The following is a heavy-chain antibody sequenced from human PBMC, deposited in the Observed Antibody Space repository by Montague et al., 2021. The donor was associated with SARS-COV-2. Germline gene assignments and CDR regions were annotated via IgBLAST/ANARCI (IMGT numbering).Heavy chain of an antibody. J-gene: IGHJ4*02. CDR3: ARGLLYSSQRKGDFDD. CDR2: IYYSGST. V-gene: IGHV4-31*03. Sequence: TLSLTCTVSGWRISSGGHYWNWIRQVPGRGLEWIGSIYYSGSTYYNPSLKGRFSISVDTSRNQFSLKVKSLTAADTAKYFCARGLLYSSQRKGDFDDWGLGTLATVSS. D-gene: IGHD2-21*01. CDR1: GWRISSGGHY.